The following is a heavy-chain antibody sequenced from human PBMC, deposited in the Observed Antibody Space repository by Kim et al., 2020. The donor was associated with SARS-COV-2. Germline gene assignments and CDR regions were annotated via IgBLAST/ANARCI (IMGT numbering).Heavy chain of an antibody. CDR1: GYTLTELS. Sequence: ASVKVSCKVSGYTLTELSMHWVRQAPGKGLEWMGGFDPEDGETIYAQKFQGRVTMTEDTSTDTAYMELSILRSEDTAVYYCATPPPGPGDYYYMDVWGKGTTVTVSS. CDR2: FDPEDGET. J-gene: IGHJ6*03. CDR3: ATPPPGPGDYYYMDV. V-gene: IGHV1-24*01.